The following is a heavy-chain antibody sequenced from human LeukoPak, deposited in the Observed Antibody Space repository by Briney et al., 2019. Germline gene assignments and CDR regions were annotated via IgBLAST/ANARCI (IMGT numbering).Heavy chain of an antibody. J-gene: IGHJ6*03. V-gene: IGHV4-39*01. CDR3: ARPSGVVVPNYYMDV. D-gene: IGHD2-2*01. CDR1: GDSISSSNYY. Sequence: PSETLSLTCTVSGDSISSSNYYWGWIRQPPGKGLVWIGSIYYSGSTYYNPSLKSRVTISVDTSKNQFSLKLSSVTAADTAVYYCARPSGVVVPNYYMDVWGKGTTVTVSS. CDR2: IYYSGST.